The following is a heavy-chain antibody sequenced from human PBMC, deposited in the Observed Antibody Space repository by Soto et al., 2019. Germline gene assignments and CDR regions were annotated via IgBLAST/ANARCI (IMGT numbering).Heavy chain of an antibody. CDR1: GFTFSSYA. CDR2: ISGSGGTT. V-gene: IGHV3-23*01. D-gene: IGHD2-2*01. Sequence: PGGSLRLSCAASGFTFSSYAMTWVRQAPGQGLEWVASISGSGGTTNYADSVKGRFTISRDNSKNTAYLQMNSLRAEDTAVYYCAREIDSSYDGMDVWGQGTTVTVSS. J-gene: IGHJ6*02. CDR3: AREIDSSYDGMDV.